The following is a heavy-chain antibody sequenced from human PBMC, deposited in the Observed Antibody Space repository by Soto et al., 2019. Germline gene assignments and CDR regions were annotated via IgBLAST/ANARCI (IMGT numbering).Heavy chain of an antibody. CDR2: INAYNGNT. CDR1: GYTFTSYG. V-gene: IGHV1-18*01. Sequence: QVQLVQSGAEVKKPGASVKVSCKASGYTFTSYGISWVRQAPGQGLEWMGWINAYNGNTNYAQKLQGRVTMTTDTSTTTAYMALRTLTSAHTALYSSATVLPPFDPWGQGTLVTVSS. CDR3: ATVLPPFDP. J-gene: IGHJ5*02.